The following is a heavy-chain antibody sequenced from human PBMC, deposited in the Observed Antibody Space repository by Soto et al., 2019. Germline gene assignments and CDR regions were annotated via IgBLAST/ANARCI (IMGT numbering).Heavy chain of an antibody. Sequence: GGSLRLSCAASGFTFSSYAMHWVRQAPGKGLEWVALISYDGSDKDYADSVKGRFTISRDNSKNTLYLQMNSLRAEDTAVYYCAKDPPRFLEWSADFDYWGQGTLVTVS. CDR1: GFTFSSYA. CDR3: AKDPPRFLEWSADFDY. CDR2: ISYDGSDK. V-gene: IGHV3-30-3*01. J-gene: IGHJ4*02. D-gene: IGHD3-3*01.